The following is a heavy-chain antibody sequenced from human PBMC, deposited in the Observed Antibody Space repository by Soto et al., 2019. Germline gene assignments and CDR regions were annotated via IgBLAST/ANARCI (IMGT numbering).Heavy chain of an antibody. V-gene: IGHV3-33*01. J-gene: IGHJ4*02. CDR1: GFTFSSYG. D-gene: IGHD6-19*01. CDR2: IWYDGSNK. CDR3: AREYIAVAGTADY. Sequence: GGSLRLSCAASGFTFSSYGMHWVRQAPGKGLEWVAVIWYDGSNKYYADPVKGRFTISRDNSKNTLCLQMNSLRAEDTAVYYCAREYIAVAGTADYWGQGTLVTVSS.